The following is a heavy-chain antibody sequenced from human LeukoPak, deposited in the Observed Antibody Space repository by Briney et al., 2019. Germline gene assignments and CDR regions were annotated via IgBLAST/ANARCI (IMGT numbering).Heavy chain of an antibody. J-gene: IGHJ4*02. V-gene: IGHV3-48*02. D-gene: IGHD6-13*01. CDR1: GYPFSSYS. CDR2: ISVSGGVR. Sequence: GGSLRLSCVASGYPFSSYSMNWIRQAPGKGLEWVSYISVSGGVRSYADSVKGRFTISRDDARNSLYLQMNSLKDEDTAVYYCAKTRLLDSSSWSHGDYWGQGTLVTVSS. CDR3: AKTRLLDSSSWSHGDY.